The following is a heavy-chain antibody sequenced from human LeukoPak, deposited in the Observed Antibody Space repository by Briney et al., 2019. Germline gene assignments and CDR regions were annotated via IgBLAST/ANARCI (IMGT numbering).Heavy chain of an antibody. CDR3: ARVQNALLWFGEPP. V-gene: IGHV3-7*01. J-gene: IGHJ5*02. Sequence: GGSLRLSCAASGFSFDDYGMSWVRQAPGKGLEWVANIKQDGSEKYYVGSVKGRFTISRDNAKNSLYLQMNSLRAEDTAVYYCARVQNALLWFGEPPWGQGTLVTVSS. CDR1: GFSFDDYG. D-gene: IGHD3-10*01. CDR2: IKQDGSEK.